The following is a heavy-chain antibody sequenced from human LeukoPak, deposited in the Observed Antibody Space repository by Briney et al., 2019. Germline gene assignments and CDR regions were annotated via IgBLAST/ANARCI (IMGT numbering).Heavy chain of an antibody. V-gene: IGHV1-46*01. CDR2: INPSGCST. CDR1: GYTFTSYY. J-gene: IGHJ4*02. Sequence: ASVKVSCKASGYTFTSYYIHWVRQAPGQGLEWMGIINPSGCSTSYAQKFQGRVIMTRDMSTNTVYMELSSLRSDDTAVYFCAIYGHSHFFDYWGEGTQVIVSS. CDR3: AIYGHSHFFDY. D-gene: IGHD2-2*02.